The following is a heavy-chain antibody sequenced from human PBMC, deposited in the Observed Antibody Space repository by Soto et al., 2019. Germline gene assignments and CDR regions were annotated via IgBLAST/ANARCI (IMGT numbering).Heavy chain of an antibody. CDR3: ARNFFGSATTSSDF. CDR2: IFYSGST. Sequence: SGTLSLPRPLSGCSLNRNPNFLGRVRPPPGKGLEWIASIFYSGSTYYNPSLKSRATISVDTSKNSFSLELRSVTASDTAVYYCARNFFGSATTSSDFWGQGTLVTVSS. CDR1: GCSLNRNPNF. V-gene: IGHV4-39*01. D-gene: IGHD6-19*01. J-gene: IGHJ4*02.